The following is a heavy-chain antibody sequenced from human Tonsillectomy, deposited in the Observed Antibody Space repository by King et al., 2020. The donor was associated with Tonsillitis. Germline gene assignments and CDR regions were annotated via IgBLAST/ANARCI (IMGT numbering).Heavy chain of an antibody. CDR2: IKSDGSST. V-gene: IGHV3-74*01. CDR3: ARNYYYDSGSYYGLSAAFDI. CDR1: GLTFSKYW. J-gene: IGHJ3*02. D-gene: IGHD3-10*01. Sequence: VQLVESGGGLVQPGGSLRLSCAASGLTFSKYWMHWVRQAPGKGLVWVSRIKSDGSSTSYADSVKGRFTISRDNTKNTLYLQMNSLRVEDTAVYYCARNYYYDSGSYYGLSAAFDIWGQGTMVTVSS.